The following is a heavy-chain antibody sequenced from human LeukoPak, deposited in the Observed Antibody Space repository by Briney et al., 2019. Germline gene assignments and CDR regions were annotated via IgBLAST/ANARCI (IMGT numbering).Heavy chain of an antibody. CDR3: ARVFSGSSFDY. CDR2: ISSSGSTI. V-gene: IGHV3-48*03. Sequence: GGSLRLSCAASGFTFSGYEMNWVRQPPRKGLEWISYISSSGSTIYYADSVKGRFTISRDNAKNSLYLQMYSLRAEDTALYYCARVFSGSSFDYCGQGTLVTVSS. CDR1: GFTFSGYE. D-gene: IGHD3-10*01. J-gene: IGHJ4*02.